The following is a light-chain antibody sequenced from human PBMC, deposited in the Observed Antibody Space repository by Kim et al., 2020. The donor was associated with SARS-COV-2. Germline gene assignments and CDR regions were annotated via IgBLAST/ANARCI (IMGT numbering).Light chain of an antibody. CDR3: TSYASSGSWV. J-gene: IGLJ3*02. V-gene: IGLV2-14*03. Sequence: GQSITISCTGTSDDVGGDNWVSWYQQHPGKAPQLIIYDVTKRPSGVSDRFSGSKFGNTASLTVSGLQGEDEAVYFCTSYASSGSWVFGGGTQLTVL. CDR1: SDDVGGDNW. CDR2: DVT.